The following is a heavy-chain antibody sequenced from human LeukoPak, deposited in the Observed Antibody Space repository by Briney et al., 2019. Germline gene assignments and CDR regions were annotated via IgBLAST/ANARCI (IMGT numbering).Heavy chain of an antibody. J-gene: IGHJ5*02. CDR2: INHSGST. D-gene: IGHD1-26*01. V-gene: IGHV4-34*01. Sequence: PSETLSLTCAVYGGSFSGYYWSWIRQPPGKGLEWIGEINHSGSTNYNPSLKCRVTISVDTSKNQFSLKLSSVTAADTAVYYCARGSVFIIVGASNWFDPWGQGTLVTVSS. CDR3: ARGSVFIIVGASNWFDP. CDR1: GGSFSGYY.